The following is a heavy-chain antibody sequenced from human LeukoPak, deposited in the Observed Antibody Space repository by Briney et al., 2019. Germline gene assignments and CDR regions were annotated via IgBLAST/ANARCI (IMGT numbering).Heavy chain of an antibody. CDR3: ARAYFETSGYYTHFDS. CDR1: GGSFTSSDSY. Sequence: PSETLSLTCSVSGGSFTSSDSYWSWIRQPPGKGLAWIVSIYYGGSTNYNPSLKSRVTISVDTSKNQFSLRLSSVTAADTAVYYCARAYFETSGYYTHFDSWGQGTLVTVSS. CDR2: IYYGGST. V-gene: IGHV4-61*08. D-gene: IGHD3-22*01. J-gene: IGHJ4*02.